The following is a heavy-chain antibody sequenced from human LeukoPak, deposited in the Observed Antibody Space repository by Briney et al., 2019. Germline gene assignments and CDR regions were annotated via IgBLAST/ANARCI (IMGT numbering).Heavy chain of an antibody. CDR2: IWYDGSNK. J-gene: IGHJ4*02. V-gene: IGHV3-33*01. D-gene: IGHD2/OR15-2a*01. Sequence: GGSLRLSCAASGFTFSNYGMHWVRQAPGKGLEWVALIWYDGSNKYYTDSVKGRLTISRDNSKDTLFLQMNGLKAEDTAVYYCAREGPRGNSQFDYWGQGTLVTVSS. CDR1: GFTFSNYG. CDR3: AREGPRGNSQFDY.